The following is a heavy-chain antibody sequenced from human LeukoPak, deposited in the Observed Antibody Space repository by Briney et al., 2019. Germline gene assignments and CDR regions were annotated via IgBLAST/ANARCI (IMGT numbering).Heavy chain of an antibody. Sequence: SETLSLTCTVSGGLISISTYYWGWIRQPPGKGLEWIGSIYYSGTTHYNPSLKSRVTISVDTSKNQFSLKLSSVTAADTAVYYCARASGQDYDSSGYYGYWGQGTLVTVSS. J-gene: IGHJ4*02. CDR1: GGLISISTYY. CDR3: ARASGQDYDSSGYYGY. V-gene: IGHV4-39*07. D-gene: IGHD3-22*01. CDR2: IYYSGTT.